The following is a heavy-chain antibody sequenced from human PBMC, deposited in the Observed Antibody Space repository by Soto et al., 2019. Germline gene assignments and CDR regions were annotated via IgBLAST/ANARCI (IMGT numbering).Heavy chain of an antibody. V-gene: IGHV4-39*01. D-gene: IGHD2-15*01. CDR1: GGSISSSSYY. Sequence: PSETLSLTCTVSGGSISSSSYYWGWIRQPPGKGLEWIGSIYYSGSTYYNPSLKSRVTISVDTSKNQFSLKLSSVTAADTAVYYCARPHVGSGGRGGYYYYYYYMDVWGKGTTVTVSS. CDR2: IYYSGST. CDR3: ARPHVGSGGRGGYYYYYYYMDV. J-gene: IGHJ6*03.